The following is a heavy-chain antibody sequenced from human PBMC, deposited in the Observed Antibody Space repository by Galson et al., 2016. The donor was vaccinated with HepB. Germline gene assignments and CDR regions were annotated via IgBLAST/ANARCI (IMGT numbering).Heavy chain of an antibody. Sequence: SVKVSCKASGYTFTSYDIHWVRQATGQGLEWMGWMNPNSGNTGYALKFQGRVTLTRSTSKSTVYMELSSLRSEDMAMYYCARVEYASSTGANRFDYWGQGTLVTVSS. J-gene: IGHJ4*02. CDR1: GYTFTSYD. V-gene: IGHV1-8*02. CDR3: ARVEYASSTGANRFDY. CDR2: MNPNSGNT. D-gene: IGHD6-6*01.